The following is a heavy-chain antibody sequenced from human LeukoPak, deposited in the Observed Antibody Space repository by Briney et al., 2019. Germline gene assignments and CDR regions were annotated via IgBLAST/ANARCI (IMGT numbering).Heavy chain of an antibody. V-gene: IGHV4-38-2*02. Sequence: SQTLSLTCTVSGYSISSGYYWGWIRQPPGKGLEWIGSIYHSGSTYYNPSLKSRVTISVDTSKNQFSLKLSSVTAADTAIYYCARGYCTNAVCSLGPTQAWGQGTLVTVSS. J-gene: IGHJ4*02. CDR2: IYHSGST. CDR1: GYSISSGYY. D-gene: IGHD2-8*01. CDR3: ARGYCTNAVCSLGPTQA.